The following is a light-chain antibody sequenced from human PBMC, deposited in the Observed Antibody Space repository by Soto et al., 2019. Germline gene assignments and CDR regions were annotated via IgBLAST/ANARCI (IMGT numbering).Light chain of an antibody. CDR1: SSNIGAGYD. Sequence: QSVLTQPPSVSGAPGQRVTISCTGSSSNIGAGYDVHWYQQLPGTAPKLLIYGNSNRPSGVPDRFSGSKSGTSASLAITGLQAEDGADYYCQSYDSSRGVVFGGGPKLPVL. J-gene: IGLJ2*01. CDR3: QSYDSSRGVV. CDR2: GNS. V-gene: IGLV1-40*01.